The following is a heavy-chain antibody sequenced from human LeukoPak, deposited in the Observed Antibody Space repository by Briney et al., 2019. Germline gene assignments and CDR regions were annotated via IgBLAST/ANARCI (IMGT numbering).Heavy chain of an antibody. J-gene: IGHJ3*02. CDR3: ARWERTELRYFDWLLPGRGAFDI. CDR2: INHSGST. CDR1: GGSFSGYY. V-gene: IGHV4-34*01. Sequence: SETLSLTCAVYGGSFSGYYWSWIRQPPGKGLEWIGEINHSGSTNYNPSLKSRVTISVDTSKNQFSLKLSSVTAADTAVYYCARWERTELRYFDWLLPGRGAFDIWGQGTMVTVSS. D-gene: IGHD3-9*01.